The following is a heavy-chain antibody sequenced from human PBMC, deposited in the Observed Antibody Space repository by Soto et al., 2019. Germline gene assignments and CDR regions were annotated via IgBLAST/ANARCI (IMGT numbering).Heavy chain of an antibody. CDR3: ARQGSNGAYVYFPMDV. CDR1: QNRVNNCL. J-gene: IGHJ6*02. CDR2: IYPGDSDT. Sequence: GGSLKISFKGAQNRVNNCLIGWVRPIPRKSLEWCGIIYPGDSDTTYNPSFEGQVTMSVDKSISTAYLQWSSLKASDSATYYCARQGSNGAYVYFPMDVWGQGTTVTVSS. D-gene: IGHD3-16*01. V-gene: IGHV5-51*01.